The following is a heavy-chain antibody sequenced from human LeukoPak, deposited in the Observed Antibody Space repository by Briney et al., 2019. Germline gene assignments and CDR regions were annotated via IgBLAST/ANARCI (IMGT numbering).Heavy chain of an antibody. J-gene: IGHJ4*02. CDR1: GGSISNNY. CDR2: IQSTGTT. V-gene: IGHV4-59*08. Sequence: SETLSLTCTVSGGSISNNYWSWVRQPPGKRLEWIAYIQSTGTTDYNPSPKSRVTISLDSSENQFSLKLSSLTAADTAIYYCVRHGIEDPGRVLFDYWGRGTLVTVSS. CDR3: VRHGIEDPGRVLFDY. D-gene: IGHD1-26*01.